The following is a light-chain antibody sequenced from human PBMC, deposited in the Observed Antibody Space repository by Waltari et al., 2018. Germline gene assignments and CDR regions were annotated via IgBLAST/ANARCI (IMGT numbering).Light chain of an antibody. CDR3: QQYNKWPLT. J-gene: IGKJ4*01. CDR2: GAC. CDR1: QSVSSE. Sequence: ETVMTQSPGTLSVSPGDRVTLSCRASQSVSSELAWYQQKPGQSPRLLIYGACTRVTGIPARFSGSGSGTEFTLTISSLQSEDFEVYYCQQYNKWPLTFGGGTKVEIK. V-gene: IGKV3-15*01.